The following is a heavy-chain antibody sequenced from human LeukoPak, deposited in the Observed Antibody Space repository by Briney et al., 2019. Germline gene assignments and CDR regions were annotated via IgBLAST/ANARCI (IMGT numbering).Heavy chain of an antibody. J-gene: IGHJ3*02. CDR2: IYPGDSDT. V-gene: IGHV5-51*01. CDR3: ARQVTAMASDAFDI. Sequence: GESLKISCKGSGYSFTSYWIGWVRQMPGRGLEWMGIIYPGDSDTRYSPSFQRQVTISADKSISTAYLQWSSLKASDTAMYYCARQVTAMASDAFDIWGQGTMVTVSS. CDR1: GYSFTSYW. D-gene: IGHD2-21*02.